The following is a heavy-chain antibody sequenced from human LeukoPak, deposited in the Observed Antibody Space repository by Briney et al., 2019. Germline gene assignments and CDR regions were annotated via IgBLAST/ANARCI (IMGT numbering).Heavy chain of an antibody. CDR3: ARPVYSSSWYGGY. Sequence: GGSLRLSCAASGFTFSSCWMSWVRQAPGKGLEWVANIKQDGSEKYYVDSVKGRFTISRDNAKNSLYLQMNSLRAEDTAVYYCARPVYSSSWYGGYWGQGTLVTVSS. D-gene: IGHD6-13*01. J-gene: IGHJ4*02. V-gene: IGHV3-7*01. CDR2: IKQDGSEK. CDR1: GFTFSSCW.